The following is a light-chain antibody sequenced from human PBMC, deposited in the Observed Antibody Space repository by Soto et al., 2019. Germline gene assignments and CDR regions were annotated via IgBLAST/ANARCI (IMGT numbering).Light chain of an antibody. CDR2: GAS. J-gene: IGKJ1*01. CDR1: QSVSSN. Sequence: EIVMTQSPATLSVPPGERATLSCRASQSVSSNLAWYQQKPGQAPRLLIYGASTRATDIPARFSGSGSGTEFTLTISSLQSEEFAIYYCQQYNHWPRTFGQGT. V-gene: IGKV3-15*01. CDR3: QQYNHWPRT.